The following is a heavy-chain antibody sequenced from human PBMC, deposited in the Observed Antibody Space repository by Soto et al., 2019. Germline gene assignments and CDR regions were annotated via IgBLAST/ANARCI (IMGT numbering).Heavy chain of an antibody. CDR3: ARRYGDCFDY. V-gene: IGHV4-59*08. CDR1: GGSIRSYY. CDR2: IYYSGST. Sequence: QLQLQESGPGLVKPSETLSLTCTVSGGSIRSYYWSWIRQPPGKGLEWIGYIYYSGSTNYNPSLKSRVTISVATSKNQFSLNLSSVTAADTAVYYCARRYGDCFDYWGQGTLVTVSS. J-gene: IGHJ4*02. D-gene: IGHD4-17*01.